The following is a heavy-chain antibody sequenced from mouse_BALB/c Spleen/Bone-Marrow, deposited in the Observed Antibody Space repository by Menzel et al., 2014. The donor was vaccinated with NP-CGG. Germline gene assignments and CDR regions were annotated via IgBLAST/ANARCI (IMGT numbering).Heavy chain of an antibody. J-gene: IGHJ3*01. D-gene: IGHD2-1*01. CDR1: GYTFATYW. CDR2: IYPGSGNT. Sequence: LKESGSELVRPGASVKLSCKASGYTFATYWIHWVKQRHGQGLEWIGNIYPGSGNTNYGEKFKTKGTLTVGTSSSTAYMHLSSLTSEDSAVYYCTRWNGHYEGFAYWGQGTLVTVSA. CDR3: TRWNGHYEGFAY. V-gene: IGHV1S22*01.